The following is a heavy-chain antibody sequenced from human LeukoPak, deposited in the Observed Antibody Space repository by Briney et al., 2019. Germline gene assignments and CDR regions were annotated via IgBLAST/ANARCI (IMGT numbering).Heavy chain of an antibody. CDR1: GFMFGDYA. CDR3: TRSPVRLNWFDP. Sequence: QTGGSLRLSCTASGFMFGDYAMNWFRQAPGKGLEWVSFIRSKVYGGTTEYAASVKGRFIISRDDSKSIACLQMNSLKTEDTAVYYCTRSPVRLNWFDPWGQGTLVIVSS. CDR2: IRSKVYGGTT. V-gene: IGHV3-49*03. J-gene: IGHJ5*02.